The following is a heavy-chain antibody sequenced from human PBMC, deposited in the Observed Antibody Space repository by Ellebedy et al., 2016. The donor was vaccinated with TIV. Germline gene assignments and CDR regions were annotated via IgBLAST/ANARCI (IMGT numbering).Heavy chain of an antibody. CDR1: RGTFSSYA. Sequence: SVKVSXKASRGTFSSYAISWVRQAPGQGLEWMGGIIPIFGTANYAQKFQGRVTITADESTSTACMELSSLRSEDTAVYYCAREGARYSGSYYEFDYWGQGTLVTVSS. D-gene: IGHD1-26*01. J-gene: IGHJ4*02. V-gene: IGHV1-69*13. CDR3: AREGARYSGSYYEFDY. CDR2: IIPIFGTA.